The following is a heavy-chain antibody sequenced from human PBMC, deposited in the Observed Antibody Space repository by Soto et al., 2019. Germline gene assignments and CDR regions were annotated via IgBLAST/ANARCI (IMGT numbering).Heavy chain of an antibody. V-gene: IGHV2-70*01. CDR3: ARIRGSGSSDYYYGMDV. Sequence: SGPTLVNPTQTLTLTCTFSGFSLSTSGMCVSWIRQPPGKALEWLALIDWDDDKYYSTSLKTRLTISKDTSKNQVDLTMTNMDPVDTATYYCARIRGSGSSDYYYGMDVWGQGTTVTVSS. D-gene: IGHD3-10*01. CDR1: GFSLSTSGMC. CDR2: IDWDDDK. J-gene: IGHJ6*02.